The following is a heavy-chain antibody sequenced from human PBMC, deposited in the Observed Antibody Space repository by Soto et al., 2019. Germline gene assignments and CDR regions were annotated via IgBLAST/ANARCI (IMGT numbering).Heavy chain of an antibody. J-gene: IGHJ4*02. D-gene: IGHD6-6*01. CDR3: ARHDQYSASSVDS. Sequence: SETLSLTCTVSGGSININTYYWGWVRQPPGKGLEWIANIYYSGSTYYNPSLKSRVTISIDTSKSQFSLKLNSVTAGDTAVYYCARHDQYSASSVDSWGQGILVTVSS. V-gene: IGHV4-39*01. CDR1: GGSININTYY. CDR2: IYYSGST.